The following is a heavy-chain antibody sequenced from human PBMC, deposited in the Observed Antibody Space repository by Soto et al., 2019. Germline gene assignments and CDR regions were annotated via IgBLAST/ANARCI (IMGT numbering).Heavy chain of an antibody. CDR1: GGSVNSGIYY. CDR3: ARAYSGIYFDY. Sequence: PSETLSLTCTVSGGSVNSGIYYWSWIRQPPGKGLEWIGYIYYSGSTNYNPSLKSRVTISVDTSKNQFSLKLSSVTAADTAVYYCARAYSGIYFDYWGQGTLVTVYS. CDR2: IYYSGST. D-gene: IGHD1-26*01. J-gene: IGHJ4*02. V-gene: IGHV4-61*01.